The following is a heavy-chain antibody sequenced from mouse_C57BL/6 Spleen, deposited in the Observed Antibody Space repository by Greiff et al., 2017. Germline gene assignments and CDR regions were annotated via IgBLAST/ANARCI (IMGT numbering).Heavy chain of an antibody. D-gene: IGHD1-1*01. CDR2: IDPETGGT. V-gene: IGHV1-15*01. CDR3: TRRGYGSSYVAWFAY. Sequence: VQVVESGAELVRPGASVTLSCKASGYTFTDYEMHWVKQTPVHGLEWIGAIDPETGGTAYNQKFKGKAILTADKSSSTAYMELRSLTSEDSAVYYCTRRGYGSSYVAWFAYWGQGTLVTVSA. CDR1: GYTFTDYE. J-gene: IGHJ3*01.